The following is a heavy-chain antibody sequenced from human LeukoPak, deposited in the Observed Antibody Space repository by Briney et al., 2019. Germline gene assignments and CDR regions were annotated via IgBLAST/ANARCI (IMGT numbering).Heavy chain of an antibody. J-gene: IGHJ4*02. V-gene: IGHV3-74*01. CDR1: GLTFSSYW. D-gene: IGHD5-12*01. CDR3: AGWGDSGYDHS. CDR2: IKGDGSST. Sequence: PGRSLRLSCAASGLTFSSYWMHWVRQAPGKGLVWVSRIKGDGSSTSYADSVKGRFTISRDNTKNTLYLQMSSLRAEDTAVYYCAGWGDSGYDHSWGQGTLVTVSS.